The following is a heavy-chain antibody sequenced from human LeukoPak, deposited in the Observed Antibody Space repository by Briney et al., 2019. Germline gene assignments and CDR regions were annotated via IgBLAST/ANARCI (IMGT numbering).Heavy chain of an antibody. V-gene: IGHV4-34*01. Sequence: SETLSLTCAVSNYSITSSYYWSWIRQPPGKGLEWIGEINHSGSTNYNPSLKSRVTISVDTSKNQFSPKLSSVTAADTAVYYCARGADIVVVPAAHRLYYFDYWGQGTLVTVSS. CDR2: INHSGST. D-gene: IGHD2-2*01. CDR1: NYSITSSYY. J-gene: IGHJ4*02. CDR3: ARGADIVVVPAAHRLYYFDY.